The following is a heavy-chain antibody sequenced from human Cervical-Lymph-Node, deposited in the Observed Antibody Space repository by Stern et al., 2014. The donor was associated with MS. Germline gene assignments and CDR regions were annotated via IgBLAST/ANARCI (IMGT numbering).Heavy chain of an antibody. CDR1: GGSLSSHY. D-gene: IGHD3-22*01. Sequence: QLQLQESGPGLVKPSETLSLTCTVSGGSLSSHYWSWIRQPPGKGLEWFGFIYYSGRTNYNPSLKSRVTISVDRAKNQVSLKLYSVTAADTAVYYCARVSDYYDSNGYSFDYWGQGTLVTVSS. CDR2: IYYSGRT. J-gene: IGHJ4*02. CDR3: ARVSDYYDSNGYSFDY. V-gene: IGHV4-59*11.